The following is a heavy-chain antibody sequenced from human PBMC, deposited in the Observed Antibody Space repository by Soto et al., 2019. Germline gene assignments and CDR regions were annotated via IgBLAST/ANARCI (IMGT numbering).Heavy chain of an antibody. CDR3: ARGDSNSWSDY. Sequence: GGSLRLSCAASGFTFSSYAMHWVRQAPGKGLEWVAVISYDGSNKYYADSVRGRFTISRDNSKNTLYLQMNSLRAEDTAVYYCARGDSNSWSDYWGQGTLVTVSS. V-gene: IGHV3-30-3*01. D-gene: IGHD6-13*01. J-gene: IGHJ4*02. CDR2: ISYDGSNK. CDR1: GFTFSSYA.